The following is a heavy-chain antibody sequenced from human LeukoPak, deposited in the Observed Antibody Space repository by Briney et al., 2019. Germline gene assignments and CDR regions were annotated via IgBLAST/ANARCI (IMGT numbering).Heavy chain of an antibody. J-gene: IGHJ6*03. V-gene: IGHV1-69*13. CDR3: ARGAGILWFGEIRSYYMDV. CDR2: IIPIFGTA. CDR1: GGTFSSYA. Sequence: ASVKVSCKASGGTFSSYAISWVRQAPGQGLEWMGGIIPIFGTANYAQKFQGRVTITADESTSTAYMELSSLRSEGTAVYYCARGAGILWFGEIRSYYMDVWGKGTTVTISS. D-gene: IGHD3-10*01.